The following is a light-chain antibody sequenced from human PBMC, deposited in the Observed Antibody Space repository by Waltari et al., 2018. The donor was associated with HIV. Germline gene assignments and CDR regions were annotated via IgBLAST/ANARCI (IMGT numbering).Light chain of an antibody. V-gene: IGLV3-1*01. CDR3: QAWDGSNGV. CDR1: KLEDKS. Sequence: SYELTQPPSVSVSPGQTASITCSGAKLEDKSVCWYQQKPGQSPGLVLYKDRERPSGIPQRFSGSNSGNTATLTISGTQATDEADYFCQAWDGSNGVFGGGTKLTVL. CDR2: KDR. J-gene: IGLJ3*02.